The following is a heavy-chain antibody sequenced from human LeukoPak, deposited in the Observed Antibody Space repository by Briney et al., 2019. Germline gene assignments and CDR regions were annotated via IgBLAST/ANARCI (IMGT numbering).Heavy chain of an antibody. CDR1: GSSISSYY. J-gene: IGHJ4*02. CDR2: IYYSGST. Sequence: SETLSLTCTVSGSSISSYYWSWIRQPPGKGLEWIGYIYYSGSTNYNPSLKSRVTTSVDTSKNQFSLKLSSVTAADTAVYYCARSGGIVVVTDQYYFDYWGQGTLVTVSS. D-gene: IGHD2-21*02. CDR3: ARSGGIVVVTDQYYFDY. V-gene: IGHV4-59*01.